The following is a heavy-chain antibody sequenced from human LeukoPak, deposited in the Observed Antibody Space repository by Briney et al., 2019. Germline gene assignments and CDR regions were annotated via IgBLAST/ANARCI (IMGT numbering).Heavy chain of an antibody. D-gene: IGHD3-22*01. V-gene: IGHV4-4*02. CDR2: IYHSGST. CDR1: GGSISSDNW. Sequence: SETLSLTCAVSGGSISSDNWWTWLRQPPGKGLEWIGQIYHSGSTNYSPSLKSRVTISVGKPKNHLSLKLSSVTAADTAIYYCARDLVDSGGYYFDYWGQGTLVTVSS. CDR3: ARDLVDSGGYYFDY. J-gene: IGHJ4*02.